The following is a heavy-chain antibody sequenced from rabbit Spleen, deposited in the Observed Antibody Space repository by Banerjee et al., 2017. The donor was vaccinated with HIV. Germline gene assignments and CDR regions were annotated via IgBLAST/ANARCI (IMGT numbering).Heavy chain of an antibody. J-gene: IGHJ4*01. D-gene: IGHD1-1*01. V-gene: IGHV1S40*01. Sequence: QSLEESGGDLVKPGASLTLTCTASGVSFSSSSYMCWVRQAPGKGLEWIACIDTGSSGFTYFATWAKGRFTCSKTSSTTVTLQMTSLTIADTATYFCARDLVGVIGWNFILWGPGTLVTVS. CDR3: ARDLVGVIGWNFIL. CDR2: IDTGSSGFT. CDR1: GVSFSSSSY.